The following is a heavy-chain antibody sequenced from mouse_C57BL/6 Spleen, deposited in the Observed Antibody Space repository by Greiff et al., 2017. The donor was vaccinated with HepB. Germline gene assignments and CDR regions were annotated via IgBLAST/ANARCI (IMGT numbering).Heavy chain of an antibody. CDR3: ASPSLYYSKANYAMDY. CDR1: GYTFTDHT. J-gene: IGHJ4*01. Sequence: QVQLQQSDAELVKPGASVKISCKVSGYTFTDHTIHWMKQRPEQGLEWIGYIYPRDGSTKYNEKFKGKATLTADKSSSTAYMQLNSLTSEDSAVYFCASPSLYYSKANYAMDYWGQGTSVTVSS. D-gene: IGHD2-5*01. V-gene: IGHV1-78*01. CDR2: IYPRDGST.